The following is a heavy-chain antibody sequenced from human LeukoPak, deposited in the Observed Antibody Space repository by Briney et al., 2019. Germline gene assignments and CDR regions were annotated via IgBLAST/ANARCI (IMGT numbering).Heavy chain of an antibody. J-gene: IGHJ6*02. CDR2: ISSSSSTI. D-gene: IGHD5-18*01. Sequence: GGSLRLSCAASGFTFSSYSMNWVRQAPGKGLEWVSYISSSSSTIYYADSVRGRFTISRDNAKNSLYLQMNSLRAEDTAVYYCARDRLSYGHDTTRGLNKHYYYYGMDVWGQGTTVTVSS. CDR3: ARDRLSYGHDTTRGLNKHYYYYGMDV. CDR1: GFTFSSYS. V-gene: IGHV3-48*01.